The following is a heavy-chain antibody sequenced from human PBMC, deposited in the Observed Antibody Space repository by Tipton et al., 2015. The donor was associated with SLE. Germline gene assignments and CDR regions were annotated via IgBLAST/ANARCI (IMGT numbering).Heavy chain of an antibody. J-gene: IGHJ4*02. D-gene: IGHD2-15*01. CDR2: IWYDGSNK. CDR3: ANSLGGVVAAMDY. Sequence: SLRLSCAASGFTFSSYGMHWVRQAPGKGLEWVAVIWYDGSNKYYADSVKGRFTISRDNSKNTLYLQMNSLRAEDTAVYYCANSLGGVVAAMDYWGQGTLVTVSS. CDR1: GFTFSSYG. V-gene: IGHV3-33*08.